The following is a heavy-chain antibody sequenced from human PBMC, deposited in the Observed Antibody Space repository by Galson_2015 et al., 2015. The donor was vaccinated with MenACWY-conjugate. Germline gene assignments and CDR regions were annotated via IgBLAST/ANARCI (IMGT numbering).Heavy chain of an antibody. CDR3: ARQAFNAHDY. V-gene: IGHV5-51*01. CDR2: IYPGDSDT. CDR1: GYRFTNYW. J-gene: IGHJ4*02. Sequence: QSGAEVKKPGESLRISCKGSGYRFTNYWIGWVRQMPGKDLEWMGIIYPGDSDTRYSPSFQGQVTISADKSVSTAYLQWSSLKASDTAMYYCARQAFNAHDYWGQGTLVTVSS.